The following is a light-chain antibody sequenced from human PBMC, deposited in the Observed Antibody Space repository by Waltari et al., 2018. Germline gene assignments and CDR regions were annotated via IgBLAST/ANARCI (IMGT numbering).Light chain of an antibody. CDR3: ATWDDSLKGFV. Sequence: QSVLTQPPSASGTPGQRVTISCSGRSSDIGSTTVNWYQHLPGTAPRPLIYNHYYRPSGVPDRFSGSKSGTSASLAISGLQSEDEAVFYCATWDDSLKGFVFGSGTKVTVL. CDR2: NHY. J-gene: IGLJ1*01. V-gene: IGLV1-44*01. CDR1: SSDIGSTT.